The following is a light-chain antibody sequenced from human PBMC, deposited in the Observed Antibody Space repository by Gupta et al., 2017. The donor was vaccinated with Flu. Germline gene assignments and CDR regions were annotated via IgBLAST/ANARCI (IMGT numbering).Light chain of an antibody. CDR1: QSVSSSY. Sequence: EIVLTQSPGTLSLSPGERATLPCRASQSVSSSYLAWYQQKPGQAPRILIYGASSRATGIPDRCSGSGSGTDCTLTISRLEPEDFAVYYCQQYGSSPLTFGGGTKVEIK. J-gene: IGKJ4*01. CDR3: QQYGSSPLT. CDR2: GAS. V-gene: IGKV3-20*01.